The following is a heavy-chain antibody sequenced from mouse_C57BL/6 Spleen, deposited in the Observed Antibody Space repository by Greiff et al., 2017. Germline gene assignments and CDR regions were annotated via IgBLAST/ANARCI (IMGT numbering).Heavy chain of an antibody. CDR3: ARKGWDEGGYAMDY. CDR1: GFSLTSYG. Sequence: VQLVESGPGLVQPSQSLSITCTVSGFSLTSYGVHWVRQSPGKGLEWLGVIWSGGSTDYNAAFISRLSISKDNSKSQVFFKMNSLQADDTAIYYCARKGWDEGGYAMDYWGQGTSVTVSS. CDR2: IWSGGST. V-gene: IGHV2-2*01. D-gene: IGHD4-1*01. J-gene: IGHJ4*01.